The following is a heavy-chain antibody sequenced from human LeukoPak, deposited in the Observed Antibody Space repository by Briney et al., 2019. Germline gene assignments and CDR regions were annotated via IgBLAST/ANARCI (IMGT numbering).Heavy chain of an antibody. V-gene: IGHV4-30-4*01. CDR3: ARQSIAARLNPNWYFDL. J-gene: IGHJ2*01. CDR2: IFYTGRV. CDR1: GGSISRGVYY. D-gene: IGHD6-6*01. Sequence: SETLSLTCTVSGGSISRGVYYWSWIRQHPGKGLEWMGYIFYTGRVSYNPSLKSRVTISVDTSKNQFSLKLSSVTAADTAVYYCARQSIAARLNPNWYFDLWGRGTLVTVSS.